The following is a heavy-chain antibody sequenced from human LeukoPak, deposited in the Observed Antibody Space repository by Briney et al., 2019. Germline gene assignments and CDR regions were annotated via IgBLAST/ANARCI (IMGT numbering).Heavy chain of an antibody. CDR3: ATGASKVTTDFANY. D-gene: IGHD4-17*01. V-gene: IGHV5-10-1*01. J-gene: IGHJ4*02. CDR2: IDPSDSYH. Sequence: GESLKISCNAAGYSFTNYWISGVRQMPGKGLELMGRIDPSDSYHKYSPSFEGHVTISVDKSISTDFLQWHILKASDSAMYYCATGASKVTTDFANYWGQGTQVAVSS. CDR1: GYSFTNYW.